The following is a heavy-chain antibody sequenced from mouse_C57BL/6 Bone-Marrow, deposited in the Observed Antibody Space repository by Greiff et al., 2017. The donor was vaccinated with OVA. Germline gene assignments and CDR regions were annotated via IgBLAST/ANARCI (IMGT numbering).Heavy chain of an antibody. J-gene: IGHJ2*01. CDR3: ARHGDYGSFFDY. V-gene: IGHV5-6*01. CDR2: ISSGGSYT. D-gene: IGHD1-1*01. Sequence: EVKVVESGGDLVKPGGSLTLSCAASGFTFSSYGMSWVRQTPHTRLVWVATISSGGSYTYYPDSVKGRFSISRDNAKNTLYLQMSSLKSKDTAMYYCARHGDYGSFFDYWGRGTTLTVSS. CDR1: GFTFSSYG.